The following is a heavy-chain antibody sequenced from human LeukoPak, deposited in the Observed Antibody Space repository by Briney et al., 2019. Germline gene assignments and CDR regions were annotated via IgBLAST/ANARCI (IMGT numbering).Heavy chain of an antibody. D-gene: IGHD3-9*01. Sequence: SETLSLTCTVSGGSISSSSYYWGWIRQPPGKGLEWIGSIYYSGSTYYNPSLKSRVTISVDTSKNQFSLKLSSVTAADTAVYYCARHPTYYDILTGYFALYYFDYWGQGTLVTVSS. J-gene: IGHJ4*02. CDR2: IYYSGST. V-gene: IGHV4-39*01. CDR1: GGSISSSSYY. CDR3: ARHPTYYDILTGYFALYYFDY.